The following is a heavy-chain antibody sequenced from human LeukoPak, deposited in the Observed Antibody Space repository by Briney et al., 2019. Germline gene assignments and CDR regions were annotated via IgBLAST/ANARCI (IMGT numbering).Heavy chain of an antibody. CDR2: IKQDGSKK. J-gene: IGHJ4*02. Sequence: PGGSLRLSCAASGFTFSGYWMTWVRQAPGKGLEWVASIKQDGSKKYYVDSVKGRFTISRGNAKNSLYLQMNSLRAEDTAVYYCASVGMATMLYWGQGTLVTVSS. D-gene: IGHD5-24*01. V-gene: IGHV3-7*01. CDR1: GFTFSGYW. CDR3: ASVGMATMLY.